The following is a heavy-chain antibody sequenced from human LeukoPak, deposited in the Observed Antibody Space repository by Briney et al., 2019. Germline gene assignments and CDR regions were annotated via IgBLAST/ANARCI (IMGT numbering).Heavy chain of an antibody. D-gene: IGHD1-26*01. CDR1: GYTFTGYY. J-gene: IGHJ4*02. CDR2: INPNSGDT. CDR3: ARDRGSYFDF. V-gene: IGHV1-2*02. Sequence: AASVKVSCKASGYTFTGYYMHWVRQAPGQGLEWMGWINPNSGDTNYAQKFQGRVTMTRDTSISTAYMELSSLRAEDTAVYYCARDRGSYFDFWGQGTLVTVSS.